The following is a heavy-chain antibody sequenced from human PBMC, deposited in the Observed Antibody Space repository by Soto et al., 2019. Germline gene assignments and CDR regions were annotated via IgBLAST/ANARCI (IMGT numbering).Heavy chain of an antibody. CDR2: ISSDGSTT. CDR1: GFTFSSYW. CDR3: TRPVSNGGSCCGD. V-gene: IGHV3-74*03. J-gene: IGHJ4*02. D-gene: IGHD2-15*01. Sequence: EVQLVESGGGLVQPGGYLRLSCAASGFTFSSYWIYCVRQAPRKGRVWASRISSDGSTTEYADAVKCRVTLSIDNAKNTLYLQMNSLRAEDAATYYWTRPVSNGGSCCGDWGKGPLLTVSS.